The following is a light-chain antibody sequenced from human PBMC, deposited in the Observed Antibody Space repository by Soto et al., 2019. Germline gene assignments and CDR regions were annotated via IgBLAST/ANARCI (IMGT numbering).Light chain of an antibody. Sequence: EIVLTQSPATLSLSPGERATRSGRASQSVTSYLAGYQQKPGQAPRLLIHDASTSATGNPARFSGSGSGTDFTLTISSLEPADLAVYYYQQRSNWPLTFGVGTKVESK. CDR2: DAS. CDR1: QSVTSY. V-gene: IGKV3-11*01. CDR3: QQRSNWPLT. J-gene: IGKJ4*01.